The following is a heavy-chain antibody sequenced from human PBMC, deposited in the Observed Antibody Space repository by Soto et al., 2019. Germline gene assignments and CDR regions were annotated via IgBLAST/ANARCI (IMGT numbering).Heavy chain of an antibody. J-gene: IGHJ3*01. CDR3: ARASRGGSQPDVFDV. CDR2: IRDKGNSYTT. Sequence: EVQLVESGGGLVQSGGSLRLSCAASGFPFSDYYIDWVRQAPGKGLEWVGRIRDKGNSYTTEYAASVKGRFTISRDDSKNSMYLQMNRLKIEDTAVYHCARASRGGSQPDVFDVWGQGTMVTVSS. V-gene: IGHV3-72*01. D-gene: IGHD1-1*01. CDR1: GFPFSDYY.